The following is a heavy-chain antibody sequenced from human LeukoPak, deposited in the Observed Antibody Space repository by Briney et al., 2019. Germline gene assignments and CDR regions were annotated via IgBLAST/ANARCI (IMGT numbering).Heavy chain of an antibody. V-gene: IGHV4-59*01. CDR3: ARVGSAAIPYGMDV. Sequence: SETLSLTCTVSGGSISSYYWSWIRQPPGKGLEWIGYIYYSGSTNYNPSLKSRVTISVDTSKNQFSLKLSSVTAADAAVYYCARVGSAAIPYGMDVWGQGTTVTVSS. CDR2: IYYSGST. J-gene: IGHJ6*02. D-gene: IGHD2-2*01. CDR1: GGSISSYY.